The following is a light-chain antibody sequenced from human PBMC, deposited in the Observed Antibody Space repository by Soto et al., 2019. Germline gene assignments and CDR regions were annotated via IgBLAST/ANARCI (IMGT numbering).Light chain of an antibody. CDR2: AAS. J-gene: IGKJ1*01. Sequence: EIVLTQSPGTLSLSPGERATLSCRASQSVSSTYLAWYQQKPGQAPRLLIYAASSRATGIPDRFSGSGSGTDFTLTISRLEPEDFAVYYCQQYASSPRTFGQGTKVEIK. CDR3: QQYASSPRT. V-gene: IGKV3-20*01. CDR1: QSVSSTY.